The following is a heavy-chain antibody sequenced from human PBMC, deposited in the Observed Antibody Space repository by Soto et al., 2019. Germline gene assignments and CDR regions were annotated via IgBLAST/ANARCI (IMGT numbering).Heavy chain of an antibody. CDR2: ISYDGSNK. V-gene: IGHV3-30*18. CDR3: AKDAARGYYYYGMDA. J-gene: IGHJ6*02. CDR1: GFTFSSYG. D-gene: IGHD6-6*01. Sequence: GGSLRLSCAASGFTFSSYGMHWVRQAPGKGLEWVAVISYDGSNKYYADSVKGRFTISRDNSKNTLYLQMNSLRAEDTAVYYCAKDAARGYYYYGMDAWGQGATVTV.